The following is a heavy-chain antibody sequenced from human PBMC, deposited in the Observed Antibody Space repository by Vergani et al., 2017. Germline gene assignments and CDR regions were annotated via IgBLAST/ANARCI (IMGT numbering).Heavy chain of an antibody. J-gene: IGHJ5*02. Sequence: VQLVESGGGLVQPGGSLRLSCSASGFTFSSYAMHWVRQAPGKGLEYVSAISSNGVSTYYADSVKGRFTISRDNSKNTLYLQMNSLRAEDTAVYYCAKDRSIAARGWFDPWGQGTLVTVSS. V-gene: IGHV3-64*04. D-gene: IGHD6-6*01. CDR3: AKDRSIAARGWFDP. CDR1: GFTFSSYA. CDR2: ISSNGVST.